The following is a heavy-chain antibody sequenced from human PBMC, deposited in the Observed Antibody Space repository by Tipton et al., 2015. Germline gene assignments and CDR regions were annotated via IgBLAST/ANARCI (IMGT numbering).Heavy chain of an antibody. D-gene: IGHD6-19*01. Sequence: TLSLTCTVSGGSIIGYYWNWIRQPPGKGLEWIGYTRYSGSTKYNPSLQSRVTISLDTSKNQFSLKLTSVTAADTAVYYCARESLAEADTWVYYNGLNVWGQGTTVTVSS. J-gene: IGHJ6*02. V-gene: IGHV4-59*01. CDR2: TRYSGST. CDR3: ARESLAEADTWVYYNGLNV. CDR1: GGSIIGYY.